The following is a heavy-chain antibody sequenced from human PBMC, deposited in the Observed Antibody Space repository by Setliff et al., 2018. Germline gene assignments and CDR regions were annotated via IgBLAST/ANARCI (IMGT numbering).Heavy chain of an antibody. CDR1: GGTFSSYA. V-gene: IGHV1-69*10. J-gene: IGHJ6*03. CDR3: ARPMYYYYYYMDV. Sequence: SVKVSCKASGGTFSSYAISWVRQAPGQGLEWMGGIIPILAIANYAQKFQGRVTITADKSTSTAYMELNSLRSEDTAIYYCARPMYYYYYYMDVWGKGTAVTVSS. CDR2: IIPILAIA.